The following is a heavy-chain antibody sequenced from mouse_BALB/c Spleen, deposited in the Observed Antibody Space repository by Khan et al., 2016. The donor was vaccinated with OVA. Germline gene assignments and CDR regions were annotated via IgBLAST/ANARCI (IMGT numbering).Heavy chain of an antibody. CDR3: ASHVTGSFAY. D-gene: IGHD4-1*01. J-gene: IGHJ3*01. CDR2: INRDGSYT. V-gene: IGHV5-6*01. Sequence: EVELVESGGDLVKPGGSLKLSCAASGFTFSNYGMSWVRQIPDKRLEWVANINRDGSYTYYTGSVKGRFTISRNNAKNTLYLEMSSLKSEDSAMYYCASHVTGSFAYWGQGTLVTVSA. CDR1: GFTFSNYG.